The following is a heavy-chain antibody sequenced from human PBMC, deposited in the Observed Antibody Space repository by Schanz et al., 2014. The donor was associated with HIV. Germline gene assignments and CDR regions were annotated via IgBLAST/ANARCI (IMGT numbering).Heavy chain of an antibody. CDR1: GFTFISYG. V-gene: IGHV1-18*01. CDR2: ISAYNGNT. CDR3: ASSRPMGLEIDF. J-gene: IGHJ4*02. Sequence: QVQLVQSGAEVKKPGASVKVSCKASGFTFISYGISWVRQAPGQGLEWMGRISAYNGNTNYVQKFQGRVTMTTDTSTSTAYMELRSLRSDDTAVYYCASSRPMGLEIDFWGQGTLVTVSS. D-gene: IGHD1-1*01.